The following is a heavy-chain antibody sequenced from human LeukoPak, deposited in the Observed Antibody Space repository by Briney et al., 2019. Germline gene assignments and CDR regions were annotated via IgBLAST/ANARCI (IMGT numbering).Heavy chain of an antibody. CDR3: ARVGTGYCSGGSCSNWFDP. D-gene: IGHD2-15*01. CDR1: GGTFSSYA. J-gene: IGHJ5*02. Sequence: SVKVSCKASGGTFSSYAISWVRQAPGQGLEWMGRIIPIFGTANYAQKFQGRVTITTAESTSRAYMELSSLRSEDTAVYYCARVGTGYCSGGSCSNWFDPWGQGTLVTVSS. V-gene: IGHV1-69*05. CDR2: IIPIFGTA.